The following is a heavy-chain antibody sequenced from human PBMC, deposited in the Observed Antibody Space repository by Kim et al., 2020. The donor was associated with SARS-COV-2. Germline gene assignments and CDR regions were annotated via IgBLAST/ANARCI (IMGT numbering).Heavy chain of an antibody. V-gene: IGHV3-30*04. CDR1: GFTFSSYA. CDR2: ISYDGSNK. CDR3: AREYYDYVWGSYRYQNWF. Sequence: GSLRLSCAASGFTFSSYAMHWVRQAPGKGLEWVAVISYDGSNKYYADSVKGRFTISRDNSKNTLYLQMNSLRAEDTAVYYCAREYYDYVWGSYRYQNWF. D-gene: IGHD3-16*02. J-gene: IGHJ5*01.